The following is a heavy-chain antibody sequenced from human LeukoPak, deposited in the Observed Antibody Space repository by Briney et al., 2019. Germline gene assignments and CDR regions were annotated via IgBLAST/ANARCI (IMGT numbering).Heavy chain of an antibody. CDR2: ISYDGSNR. CDR3: AKERVSSGMMEGVLHM. Sequence: PGGSLRLSCAASGFTFSSYSMNWVRQAPGKGLEWVAVISYDGSNRYYADSVKGRFTISRDNSKNTLYLQMNSLRAEDTAVYYCAKERVSSGMMEGVLHMWGQGTTVSVSS. J-gene: IGHJ3*02. CDR1: GFTFSSYS. D-gene: IGHD2-8*01. V-gene: IGHV3-30*18.